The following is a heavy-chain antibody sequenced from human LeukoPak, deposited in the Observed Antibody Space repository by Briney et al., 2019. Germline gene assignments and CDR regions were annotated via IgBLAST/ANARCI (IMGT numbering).Heavy chain of an antibody. CDR1: GGTFSSYA. J-gene: IGHJ4*02. Sequence: GASVKVSCKASGGTFSSYAISWVRQAPGQGLEWMGGIIPIFGTANYAQKFQGRVTITADKSTSTAYMELSSLRSDDTAVYYCARTVGIAARPFDYWGQGTLVTVSS. CDR2: IIPIFGTA. V-gene: IGHV1-69*06. CDR3: ARTVGIAARPFDY. D-gene: IGHD6-6*01.